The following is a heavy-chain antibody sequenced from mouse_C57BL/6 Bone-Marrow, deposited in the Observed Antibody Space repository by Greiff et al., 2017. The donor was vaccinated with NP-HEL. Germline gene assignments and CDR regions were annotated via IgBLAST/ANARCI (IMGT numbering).Heavy chain of an antibody. V-gene: IGHV14-4*01. CDR3: TKGYSGFAY. Sequence: VQLQQSGAELVRPGASVKLSCTASGFTIKDDYMHWVKQRPEQGLEWIGWIDPENGDTEYASKFQGKATITADTSSNTAYLQLSSLTSEDTAVYYCTKGYSGFAYWGQGTLVTVSA. CDR2: IDPENGDT. CDR1: GFTIKDDY. D-gene: IGHD3-1*01. J-gene: IGHJ3*01.